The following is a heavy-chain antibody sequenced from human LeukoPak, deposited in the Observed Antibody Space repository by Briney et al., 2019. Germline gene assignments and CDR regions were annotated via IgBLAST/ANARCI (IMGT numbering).Heavy chain of an antibody. Sequence: PSETLSLTCTVSGGSIGSYYWSWIRQPAGKGLEWIGRIYTSGSTNYNPSLKSRVTMSVDTSKNQFSLKLSSVTAADTAVYYCAKEPSYGPFDYWGQGTLVTVSS. CDR1: GGSIGSYY. D-gene: IGHD5-18*01. J-gene: IGHJ4*02. CDR2: IYTSGST. CDR3: AKEPSYGPFDY. V-gene: IGHV4-4*07.